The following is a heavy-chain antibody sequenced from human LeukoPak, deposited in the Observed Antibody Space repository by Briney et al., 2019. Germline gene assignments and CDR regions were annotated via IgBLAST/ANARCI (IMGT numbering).Heavy chain of an antibody. CDR3: ACLDWSGTNVIDY. CDR2: IYYSGST. Sequence: PSETLSLTCTVSGGSISSYYWSWIRQPPGKGLEWIGYIYYSGSTNYNPSLKSRVTISVDTSKNQLSLKLSSVTAADTAVYYCACLDWSGTNVIDYWRQGPLVPVSS. V-gene: IGHV4-59*08. CDR1: GGSISSYY. D-gene: IGHD2-21*01. J-gene: IGHJ4*02.